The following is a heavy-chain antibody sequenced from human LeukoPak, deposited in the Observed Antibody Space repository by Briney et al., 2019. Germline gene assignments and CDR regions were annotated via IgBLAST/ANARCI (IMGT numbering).Heavy chain of an antibody. J-gene: IGHJ5*02. CDR3: ATAGGDGSRMGFDP. CDR2: ISADGSVT. V-gene: IGHV3-74*01. CDR1: GFTFSRYW. D-gene: IGHD2-15*01. Sequence: GGSLRLSCADSGFTFSRYWMHWAHQTPGKGLVWVSCISADGSVTRYADSVKGRFTISRDNTKSTLYLQMHSLRAEDTAVYYCATAGGDGSRMGFDPWGQGTLVTVSS.